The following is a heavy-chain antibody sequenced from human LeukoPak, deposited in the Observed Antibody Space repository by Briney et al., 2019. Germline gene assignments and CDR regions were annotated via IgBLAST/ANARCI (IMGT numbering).Heavy chain of an antibody. CDR3: ASLNYYDSSGTPN. D-gene: IGHD3-22*01. J-gene: IGHJ4*02. CDR2: IYYSGST. Sequence: PSETLSLTCTVSGGSISSSSYYWGWIRQPPGKGLEWIGSIYYSGSTYYNPSLKSRVTISVDTSKNQFSLKLSSVTAADTAVYYCASLNYYDSSGTPNWGQGTLVIVSS. CDR1: GGSISSSSYY. V-gene: IGHV4-39*01.